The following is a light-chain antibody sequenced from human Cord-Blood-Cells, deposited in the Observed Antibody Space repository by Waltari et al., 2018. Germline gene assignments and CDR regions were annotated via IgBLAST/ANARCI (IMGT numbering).Light chain of an antibody. CDR2: AAS. V-gene: IGKV1-39*01. CDR1: QSISSS. CDR3: QQSYSTWT. Sequence: DIQMTQSPSSLSASVGASVTITCRASQSISSSLNWYQQKPGKAPKLLIYAASSLQSGVPSRFSGSGSGTDFTLTISSLQPEDFATYYCQQSYSTWTFGQGTKVEIK. J-gene: IGKJ1*01.